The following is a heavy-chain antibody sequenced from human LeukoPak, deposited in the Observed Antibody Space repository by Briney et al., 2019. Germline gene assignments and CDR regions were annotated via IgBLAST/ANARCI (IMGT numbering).Heavy chain of an antibody. D-gene: IGHD4-23*01. J-gene: IGHJ4*02. CDR2: ISSSSGII. CDR3: AFQDGGIVY. V-gene: IGHV3-48*02. CDR1: GFTFSTYS. Sequence: GGSLRLSCAASGFTFSTYSLNWVRQAPGKGLEWASYISSSSGIIYADSVKGRCTVSRDNAKNSLYLQMNSLRDDDTGVYYCAFQDGGIVYWGQGTLVTVSS.